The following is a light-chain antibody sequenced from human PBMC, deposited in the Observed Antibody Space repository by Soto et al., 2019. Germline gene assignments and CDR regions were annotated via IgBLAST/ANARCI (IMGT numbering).Light chain of an antibody. J-gene: IGLJ1*01. CDR2: GDN. Sequence: QSVLTQPPSVSGAPGQRVAISCTGSSSNIGAEYDVHWYQQLPGTAPKRLIYGDNNRPSGVPDRFSGSKSGTSASLAITGLQPEDEADYYCQSYDSSLTTFVFGTGTKLIVL. CDR3: QSYDSSLTTFV. CDR1: SSNIGAEYD. V-gene: IGLV1-40*01.